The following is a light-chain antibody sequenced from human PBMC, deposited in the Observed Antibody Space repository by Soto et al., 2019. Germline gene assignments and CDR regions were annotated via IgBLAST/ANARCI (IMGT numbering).Light chain of an antibody. CDR1: SSNIGSNT. J-gene: IGLJ2*01. CDR2: SNN. Sequence: QLVLTQPPSASGTPGQRVTISCSGSSSNIGSNTVNWYQQLPGTAPKLLIYSNNQRPSGVPDRLSGSKSGTSASLAISGLQSEDEADYYCAAWDDSLNGYVVFGGGTKLTVL. CDR3: AAWDDSLNGYVV. V-gene: IGLV1-44*01.